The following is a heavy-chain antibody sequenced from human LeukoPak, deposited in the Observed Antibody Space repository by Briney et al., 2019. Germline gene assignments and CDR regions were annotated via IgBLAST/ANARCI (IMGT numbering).Heavy chain of an antibody. Sequence: ASVKVSCRASGYTFTSYAMNWVRQAPGQGLEWMGWINTNAGNPTYAQGFTGRFVFSLDTSVSTAYLQISSLKAEDTAVYYCARPTHSGWYYFDYWGQGTLVTVSS. J-gene: IGHJ4*02. CDR1: GYTFTSYA. V-gene: IGHV7-4-1*02. CDR2: INTNAGNP. CDR3: ARPTHSGWYYFDY. D-gene: IGHD6-19*01.